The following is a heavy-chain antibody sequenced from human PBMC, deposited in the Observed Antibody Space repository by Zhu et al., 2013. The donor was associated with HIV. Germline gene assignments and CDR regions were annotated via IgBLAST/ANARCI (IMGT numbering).Heavy chain of an antibody. CDR1: GYTFTSYD. D-gene: IGHD3-3*01. CDR2: MNPNSGNT. Sequence: QVQLVQSGAEVKKPGASVKVSCKASGYTFTSYDINWVRQATGQGLEWMGWMNPNSGNTGYAQKFQGRVTMTRNTSISTAYMELSSLRSEDTAVYYCARTPKRWSGYFTYYYGMDVWGQGTTVTVSS. CDR3: ARTPKRWSGYFTYYYGMDV. V-gene: IGHV1-8*01. J-gene: IGHJ6*02.